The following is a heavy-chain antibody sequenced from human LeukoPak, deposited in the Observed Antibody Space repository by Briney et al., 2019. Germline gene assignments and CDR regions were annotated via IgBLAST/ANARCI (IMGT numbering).Heavy chain of an antibody. D-gene: IGHD3-22*01. J-gene: IGHJ4*02. V-gene: IGHV3-53*01. CDR1: GFTVSSNH. CDR3: AKSFGDYYDSSGYRYFDY. CDR2: IYSGGST. Sequence: GETLRLSCAASGFTVSSNHMSWVRQAPGKGLEWVSVIYSGGSTYYADSVKGRFTISRDNSKNTLYLQMNSLRAEDTAVYYCAKSFGDYYDSSGYRYFDYWGQGTLVTVSS.